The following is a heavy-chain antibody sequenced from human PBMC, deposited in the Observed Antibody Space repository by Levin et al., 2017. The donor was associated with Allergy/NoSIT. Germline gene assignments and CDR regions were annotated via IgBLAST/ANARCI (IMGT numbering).Heavy chain of an antibody. CDR3: ARVYDSSWSRSYFDY. CDR2: IRNKANSYTT. Sequence: SGGSLRLSCAASGFTFSDHYMDWVRQAPGKGLEWVGRIRNKANSYTTQYAASAKGRFTISRDDSKNSLYLQMDSLKSEDTAIYYCARVYDSSWSRSYFDYWGQGSLVTVSS. V-gene: IGHV3-72*01. J-gene: IGHJ4*02. D-gene: IGHD6-13*01. CDR1: GFTFSDHY.